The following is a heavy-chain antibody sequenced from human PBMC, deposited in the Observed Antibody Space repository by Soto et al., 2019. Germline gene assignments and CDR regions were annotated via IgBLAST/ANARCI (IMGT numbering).Heavy chain of an antibody. J-gene: IGHJ4*02. D-gene: IGHD2-21*02. CDR3: VRDPAVFVTRISDY. Sequence: GGSLRLSCAASGFTFSSCSMNWVRQAPGKGPEWVSSISSTSDYVAYADSVKGRFTISRDNIKNSLYLQMNSLRAEDTAVYYCVRDPAVFVTRISDYWGQGTPVTVSS. V-gene: IGHV3-21*06. CDR1: GFTFSSCS. CDR2: ISSTSDYV.